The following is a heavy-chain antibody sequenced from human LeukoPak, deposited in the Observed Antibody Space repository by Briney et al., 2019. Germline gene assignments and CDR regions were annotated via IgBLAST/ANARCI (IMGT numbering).Heavy chain of an antibody. CDR1: GFTVKTYD. CDR3: AGFGVYPY. V-gene: IGHV3-48*01. J-gene: IGHJ4*02. D-gene: IGHD5/OR15-5a*01. Sequence: GGSLRLSCAVSGFTVKTYDMHWVRQAPGEGPEWIAYFGVSGTIYYADSVRGRFTISRDNAKNPLFLQMNSLRVDDTAIYYCAGFGVYPYWGQGTPVTVSS. CDR2: FGVSGTI.